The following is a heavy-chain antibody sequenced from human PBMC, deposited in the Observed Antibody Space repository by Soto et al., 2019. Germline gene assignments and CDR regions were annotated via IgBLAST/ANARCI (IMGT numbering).Heavy chain of an antibody. J-gene: IGHJ3*01. V-gene: IGHV3-23*01. CDR2: ISGSGGST. Sequence: EVQLLESGGGLVQPGGSLRLSCAASGFTFSSYAMSWVRQAPGKGLEWVSAISGSGGSTYYADSVKGRFTISRDNSKNTLYLQMNSLRAEDTAVYYCAKAEIVVVTGPDAFDFWGQGTMVTVSS. CDR3: AKAEIVVVTGPDAFDF. D-gene: IGHD2-21*02. CDR1: GFTFSSYA.